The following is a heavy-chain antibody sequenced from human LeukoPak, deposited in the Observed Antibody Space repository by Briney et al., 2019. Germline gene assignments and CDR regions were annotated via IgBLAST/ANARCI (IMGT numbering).Heavy chain of an antibody. D-gene: IGHD1-26*01. V-gene: IGHV3-30*02. Sequence: TGGSLRLSCATSGFSFSDFDMQWVRQAPGQGLEWVAFIRSDGSNTYYGDSVKGRFTISRDNAKNSLYLQMNSLRAEDTAVYYCARDWELSDAFDIWGQGTMVTVSS. CDR3: ARDWELSDAFDI. CDR1: GFSFSDFD. J-gene: IGHJ3*02. CDR2: IRSDGSNT.